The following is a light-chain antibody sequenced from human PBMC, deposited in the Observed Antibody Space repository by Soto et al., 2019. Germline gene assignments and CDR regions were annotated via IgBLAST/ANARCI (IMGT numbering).Light chain of an antibody. CDR3: CSYAGDKTYV. CDR1: GSDVRTYNL. Sequence: QSVLTQPASVSGSPGQSITISCTVTGSDVRTYNLVSWYQQHPGKVPKLIIYEASKRPSGVSNRFSGSQPGNTASLTVSGLQAEDDVDYYCCSYAGDKTYVFGSGTKVTVL. V-gene: IGLV2-23*01. J-gene: IGLJ1*01. CDR2: EAS.